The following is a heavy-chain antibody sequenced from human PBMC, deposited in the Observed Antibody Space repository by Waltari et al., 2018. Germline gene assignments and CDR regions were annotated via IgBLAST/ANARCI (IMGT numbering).Heavy chain of an antibody. Sequence: AASGVTFSSYAMTWARRAPREGLEWVSSIGADGRQWYADSVKGRFTISRDNTKNTLFLHMNSLGAEDTAVYYCAKESLGRGSAFDIWGQGTMVTVSS. CDR2: IGADGRQ. D-gene: IGHD5-12*01. CDR3: AKESLGRGSAFDI. CDR1: GVTFSSYA. J-gene: IGHJ3*02. V-gene: IGHV3-23*01.